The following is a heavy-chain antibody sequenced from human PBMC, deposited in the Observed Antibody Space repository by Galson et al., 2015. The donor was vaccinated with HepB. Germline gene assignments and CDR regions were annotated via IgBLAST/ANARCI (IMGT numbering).Heavy chain of an antibody. CDR3: AKVFPEKTDGWYRQALYYFDS. D-gene: IGHD6-19*01. Sequence: SLRLSCAASGFTFSYYAMSWVRQAPGKGLEWVSAITPSGDNTYSADSMKGRFTISRDNSQNTLFLQMNSLRADDTAIYFCAKVFPEKTDGWYRQALYYFDSWGQRPLVTVSS. V-gene: IGHV3-23*01. CDR1: GFTFSYYA. CDR2: ITPSGDNT. J-gene: IGHJ4*02.